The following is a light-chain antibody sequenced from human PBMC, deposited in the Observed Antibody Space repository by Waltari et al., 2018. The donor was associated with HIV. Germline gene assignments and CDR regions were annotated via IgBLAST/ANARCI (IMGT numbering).Light chain of an antibody. V-gene: IGLV2-14*01. CDR1: SGDFGAYNY. Sequence: QSALTQPASESGSPGQSITISCTAASGDFGAYNYVSWYQKHPGTAPKLMIDEVTNRPSGVSDRFSGSKSGNTASLTIPGLQAEDEADYYCSSYTTSATLVFGGGTKLTVL. J-gene: IGLJ3*02. CDR3: SSYTTSATLV. CDR2: EVT.